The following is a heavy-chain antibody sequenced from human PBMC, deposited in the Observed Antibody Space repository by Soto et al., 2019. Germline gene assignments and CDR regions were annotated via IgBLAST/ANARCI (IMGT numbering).Heavy chain of an antibody. CDR3: ARVAVAGLNYGMDV. CDR1: GYTFTSYD. D-gene: IGHD6-19*01. CDR2: MNPNSGNT. V-gene: IGHV1-8*01. J-gene: IGHJ6*02. Sequence: QVQLVQSGAEVKKPGASVKVSCKASGYTFTSYDINWVRQATGQGLEWMGWMNPNSGNTGYAQKFQGRVTMTRNTSISTDYMELSSLRSEDQAVYYCARVAVAGLNYGMDVWGQGTTVPVSS.